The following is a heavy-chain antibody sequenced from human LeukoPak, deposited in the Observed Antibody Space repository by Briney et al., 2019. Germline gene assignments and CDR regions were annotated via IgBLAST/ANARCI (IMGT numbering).Heavy chain of an antibody. Sequence: GGSLRLSCAASGFIFSGSSMHWVRQAPGKGLEWVSFIRFDATNKYYAASVKGRFTISRDNSNNTLFLQLNDLRTEDTATYFCAKEQYPGYFDYWGQGTLVTVSS. CDR3: AKEQYPGYFDY. CDR1: GFIFSGSS. CDR2: IRFDATNK. D-gene: IGHD2/OR15-2a*01. V-gene: IGHV3-30*02. J-gene: IGHJ4*02.